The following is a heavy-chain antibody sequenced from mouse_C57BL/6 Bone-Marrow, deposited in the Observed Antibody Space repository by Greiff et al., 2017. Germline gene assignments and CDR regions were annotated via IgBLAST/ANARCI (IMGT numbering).Heavy chain of an antibody. J-gene: IGHJ3*01. CDR3: ARESYLLSFAY. D-gene: IGHD2-10*01. Sequence: VQLQQSGPELVKPGASVKISCKASGYSFTGYYMTWVKQSPEKSLEWIGEINPSTGGTTYNQKFKAKATLTVDKSSSTAYMQLKSLTSEDSAVYYCARESYLLSFAYWGQGTLVTVSA. CDR1: GYSFTGYY. V-gene: IGHV1-42*01. CDR2: INPSTGGT.